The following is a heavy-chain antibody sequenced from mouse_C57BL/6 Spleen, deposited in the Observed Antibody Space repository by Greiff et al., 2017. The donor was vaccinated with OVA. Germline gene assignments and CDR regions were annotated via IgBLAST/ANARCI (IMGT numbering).Heavy chain of an antibody. D-gene: IGHD1-1*01. CDR3: ARCGSSYDWYFDV. Sequence: ESGPGLVKPSQSLSLTCSVTGYSITSGYYWNWIRQFPGNKLEWMGYISYDGSNNYNPSLKNRISITRDTSKNQFFLKLNSVTTEDTATYYCARCGSSYDWYFDVWGTGTTVTVSS. CDR2: ISYDGSN. V-gene: IGHV3-6*01. J-gene: IGHJ1*03. CDR1: GYSITSGYY.